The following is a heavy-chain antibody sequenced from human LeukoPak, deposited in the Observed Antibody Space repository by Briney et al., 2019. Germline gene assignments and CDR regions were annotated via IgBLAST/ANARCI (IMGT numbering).Heavy chain of an antibody. CDR2: INSDGSST. CDR3: ARVGKGRITIFGVVGYYFDY. V-gene: IGHV3-74*01. Sequence: PGGSLRLSCAASGFTFSSYWMHWVRQAPGKGLVWASRINSDGSSTSYADSVKGRFTISRDNAKNTLYLQMNSLRAEDTAVYYCARVGKGRITIFGVVGYYFDYWGQGTLVTVSS. D-gene: IGHD3-3*01. CDR1: GFTFSSYW. J-gene: IGHJ4*02.